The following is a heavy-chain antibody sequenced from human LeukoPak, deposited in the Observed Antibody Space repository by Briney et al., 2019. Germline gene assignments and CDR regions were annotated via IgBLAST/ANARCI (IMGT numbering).Heavy chain of an antibody. Sequence: SETLSLTCTVSGGSIGSSAYSWGWIRQPPGKGLEWIGSISYTGTTYYNPSLKSRVTISVDTSKNQFSLKLSSVTAADTAVYYCARDRFYDSSGYYSRYFDYWGQGTLVTVSS. V-gene: IGHV4-39*07. CDR3: ARDRFYDSSGYYSRYFDY. D-gene: IGHD3-22*01. CDR2: ISYTGTT. CDR1: GGSIGSSAYS. J-gene: IGHJ4*02.